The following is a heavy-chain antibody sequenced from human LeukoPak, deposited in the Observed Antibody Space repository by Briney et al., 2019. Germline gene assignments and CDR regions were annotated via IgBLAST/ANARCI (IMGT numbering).Heavy chain of an antibody. V-gene: IGHV3-33*08. CDR2: IWYDGNNE. CDR1: GFTVSSNY. D-gene: IGHD3-9*01. Sequence: GGSLRLSCAASGFTVSSNYMSWVRQAPGKGLEWVAIIWYDGNNEFYGDSVKGRFTISRDNSKNTVYLQMSTLRAEDTAVYYCARGAYDVLTGYYEGMDVWGQGTTVTVSS. CDR3: ARGAYDVLTGYYEGMDV. J-gene: IGHJ6*02.